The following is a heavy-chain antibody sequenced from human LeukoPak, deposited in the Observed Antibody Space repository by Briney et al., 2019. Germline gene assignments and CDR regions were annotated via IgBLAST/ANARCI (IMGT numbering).Heavy chain of an antibody. CDR1: GGSISSYY. CDR3: ARGTQWELLPYFDY. V-gene: IGHV4-4*07. D-gene: IGHD1-26*01. Sequence: PSETLSLTCTVSGGSISSYYWSWIRQPAGKGLEWIGRIYTSGSTNYNPSLKSRVTMSVDTSKNQFPLKLSSVTAADTAVYYCARGTQWELLPYFDYWGQGTLVTVSS. CDR2: IYTSGST. J-gene: IGHJ4*02.